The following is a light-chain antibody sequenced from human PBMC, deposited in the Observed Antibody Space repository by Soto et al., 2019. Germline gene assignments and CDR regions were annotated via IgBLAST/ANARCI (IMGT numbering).Light chain of an antibody. V-gene: IGKV3-11*01. CDR2: DAS. J-gene: IGKJ2*01. CDR1: QSVSTY. Sequence: EIALTQSPATLSLSPGERATLSCRASQSVSTYLAWYQQKPGQAPRLLIYDASSRATDVPARFSGSGSRTDFTLTISSLEPEDFAVYYCQQRYNWPNTFGQGTKLEIK. CDR3: QQRYNWPNT.